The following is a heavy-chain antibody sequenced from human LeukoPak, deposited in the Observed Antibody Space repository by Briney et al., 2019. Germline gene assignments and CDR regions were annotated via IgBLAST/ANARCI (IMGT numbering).Heavy chain of an antibody. CDR1: GFTFSGSA. D-gene: IGHD3-3*01. CDR3: WNGLDY. CDR2: IRSKANSYAT. V-gene: IGHV3-73*01. J-gene: IGHJ4*02. Sequence: GGSLRLSCAASGFTFSGSAVNWVRQASGKGLEWVGRIRSKANSYATAYAASVKGRFTISRDDSKNTAYLQLNSLKTEDTAVYYCWNGLDYWGQGTLVTVSS.